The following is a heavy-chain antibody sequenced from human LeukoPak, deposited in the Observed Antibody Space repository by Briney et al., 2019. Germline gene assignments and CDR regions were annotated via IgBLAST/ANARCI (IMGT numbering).Heavy chain of an antibody. CDR1: GGTFSSYA. V-gene: IGHV1-69*13. CDR3: ARESSGWTEYYFDY. D-gene: IGHD6-19*01. Sequence: SVKVSCKASGGTFSSYAISWVRQAPGQGLEWMGGIIPIFGTANYAQEFQGRVTITADESTSTAYMELSSLRSEDTAVYYCARESSGWTEYYFDYWGQGTLVTVSS. CDR2: IIPIFGTA. J-gene: IGHJ4*02.